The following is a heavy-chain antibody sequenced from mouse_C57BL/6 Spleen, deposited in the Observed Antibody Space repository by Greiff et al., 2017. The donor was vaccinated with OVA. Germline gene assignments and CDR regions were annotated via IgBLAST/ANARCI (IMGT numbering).Heavy chain of an antibody. J-gene: IGHJ1*03. CDR2: IYPGDGDT. V-gene: IGHV1-82*01. Sequence: QVQLQQSGPELVKPGASVKISCKASGYAFSSSWMNWVKQRPGKGLEWIGRIYPGDGDTNYNGKFKGKATLTADKSSSTAYMQLSILTSEDSAVYFCARYRYYGSSPYWYFDVWGTGTTVTVSS. CDR3: ARYRYYGSSPYWYFDV. CDR1: GYAFSSSW. D-gene: IGHD1-1*01.